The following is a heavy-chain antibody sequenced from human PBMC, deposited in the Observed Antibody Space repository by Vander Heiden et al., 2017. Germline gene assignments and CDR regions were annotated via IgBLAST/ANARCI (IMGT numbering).Heavy chain of an antibody. D-gene: IGHD1-26*01. J-gene: IGHJ4*02. V-gene: IGHV1-69*01. CDR1: GGTFSSYA. CDR2: IIPIFGTA. CDR3: AGGGGGSLTDY. Sequence: QVQLVQSGAEVKKPGSSVKVSCKATGGTFSSYAISWVRQAPGQGLEWMGGIIPIFGTANYAQKFQGRVTITANESTRTAYMELGSLGSEDTAVYYCAGGGGGSLTDYWGQGTLVTVSS.